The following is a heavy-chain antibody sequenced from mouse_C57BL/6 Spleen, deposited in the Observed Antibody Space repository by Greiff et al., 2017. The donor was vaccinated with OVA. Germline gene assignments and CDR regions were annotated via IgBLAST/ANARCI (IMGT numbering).Heavy chain of an antibody. D-gene: IGHD1-1*01. CDR2: ISYDGSN. CDR3: AREGYGSEQGYDMDY. J-gene: IGHJ4*01. CDR1: GYSITSGYS. Sequence: EVKLEESGPGLVKPSQSLSLTCSVTGYSITSGYSWNWIRQFPGNKLEWMGYISYDGSNNYNPSLKNRISITRDTSKNQFFLKLNSVTTEDTATYYCAREGYGSEQGYDMDYWGQGTSVTVSS. V-gene: IGHV3-6*01.